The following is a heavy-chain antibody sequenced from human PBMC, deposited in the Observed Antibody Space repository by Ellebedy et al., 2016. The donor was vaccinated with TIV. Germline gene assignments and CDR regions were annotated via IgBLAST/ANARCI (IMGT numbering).Heavy chain of an antibody. CDR2: INTSVST. CDR3: AVAGGTANYYYGLDV. J-gene: IGHJ6*02. D-gene: IGHD1-1*01. V-gene: IGHV4-4*07. CDR1: GGSISTYY. Sequence: MPSETLSLTCTVSGGSISTYYWSWIRQPAGKGLEWIGRINTSVSTVYSPSLKSRVTMSIDTSKNQFPLKLNSVTAADTAVYYCAVAGGTANYYYGLDVWGQGTPVTVSS.